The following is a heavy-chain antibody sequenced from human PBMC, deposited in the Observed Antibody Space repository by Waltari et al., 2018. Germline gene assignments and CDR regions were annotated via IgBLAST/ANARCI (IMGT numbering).Heavy chain of an antibody. CDR1: GYSISSGYY. J-gene: IGHJ5*02. Sequence: QVQLQESGPGLVKPSETLSLTCAVSGYSISSGYYWGWIRQPPGKGLEWIGSSYQSGSTYYTQSLKSRVTISVETSKNQFSLKLSSVTAADTAVYYCARDPGYSSGSNWFDPWGQGTLVTVSS. CDR3: ARDPGYSSGSNWFDP. CDR2: SYQSGST. D-gene: IGHD6-19*01. V-gene: IGHV4-38-2*02.